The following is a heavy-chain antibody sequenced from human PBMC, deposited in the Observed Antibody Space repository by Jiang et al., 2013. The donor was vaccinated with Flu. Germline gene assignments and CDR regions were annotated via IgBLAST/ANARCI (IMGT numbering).Heavy chain of an antibody. CDR3: VRDYCSGGRCYLGY. J-gene: IGHJ4*02. CDR2: INVGNGDT. Sequence: GAEVKKPGASVKVSCKASGYTFTSYAIHWVRQAPGQSLEWMGWINVGNGDTKYSQRFQGRVTITRDTSASTAYMDLSSLRSEDTAVYYCVRDYCSGGRCYLGYWGQGTLVTVSS. D-gene: IGHD2-15*01. V-gene: IGHV1-3*01. CDR1: GYTFTSYA.